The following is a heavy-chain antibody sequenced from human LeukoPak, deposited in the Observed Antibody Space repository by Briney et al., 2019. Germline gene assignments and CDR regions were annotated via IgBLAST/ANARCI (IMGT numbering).Heavy chain of an antibody. CDR2: IYPGDSDT. D-gene: IGHD6-19*01. Sequence: GESLKISFKGSGXSFTSYCIGWVRQMPGKGVGWMGIIYPGDSDTRYSPSFQGQVTISADKSTSTAYLQWSSLKASDTAMYYCARRSSGWYQDYWGQGTLVTVSS. J-gene: IGHJ4*02. CDR1: GXSFTSYC. V-gene: IGHV5-51*01. CDR3: ARRSSGWYQDY.